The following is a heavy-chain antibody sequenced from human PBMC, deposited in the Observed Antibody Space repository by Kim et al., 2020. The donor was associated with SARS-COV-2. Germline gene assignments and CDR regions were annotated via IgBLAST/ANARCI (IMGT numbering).Heavy chain of an antibody. CDR2: IYHSGST. CDR1: GYSISSGYQ. J-gene: IGHJ6*01. CDR3: ARVSTAMLRGYYGMDV. D-gene: IGHD5-18*01. V-gene: IGHV4-38-2*02. Sequence: SETLSLTCSVSGYSISSGYQWGWIRQPPGKGLDWIGSIYHSGSTDYSPSLKSRVTISVDTSKNQFSLRLSSVTAADTAVYFCARVSTAMLRGYYGMDVWG.